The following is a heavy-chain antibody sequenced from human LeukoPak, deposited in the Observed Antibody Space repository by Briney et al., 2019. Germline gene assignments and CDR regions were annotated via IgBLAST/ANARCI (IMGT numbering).Heavy chain of an antibody. CDR1: GYTFTAYY. CDR2: LNPNSGDT. Sequence: ASVKVSCKASGYTFTAYYMHWVRQAPGQGLEWMGRLNPNSGDTNYAQKFQGRVAMTRDTSISTAYMELSRLRSDDTAVYYCARDVYCSSTSCYLLGSWGQGALVTVSS. V-gene: IGHV1-2*06. D-gene: IGHD2-2*01. CDR3: ARDVYCSSTSCYLLGS. J-gene: IGHJ4*02.